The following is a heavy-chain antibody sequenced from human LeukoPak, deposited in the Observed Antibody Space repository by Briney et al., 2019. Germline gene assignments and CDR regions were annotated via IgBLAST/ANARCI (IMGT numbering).Heavy chain of an antibody. D-gene: IGHD2-2*01. V-gene: IGHV1-2*02. CDR2: INPNSGGT. CDR1: GYTFTGYY. CDR3: ARAAWTGYCSSTSCYAPFDI. Sequence: ASVKVSCKASGYTFTGYYMHWVRQAPGQGLEWMGWINPNSGGTNYAQNFQGRVTMTRDTSISTAYMELSSLRSEDPAVYYCARAAWTGYCSSTSCYAPFDIWGQGTMVTVSS. J-gene: IGHJ3*02.